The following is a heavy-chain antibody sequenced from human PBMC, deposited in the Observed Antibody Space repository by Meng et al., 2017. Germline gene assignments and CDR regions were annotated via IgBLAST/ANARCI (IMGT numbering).Heavy chain of an antibody. V-gene: IGHV3-43*01. D-gene: IGHD5-24*01. CDR2: ISWDGGRT. J-gene: IGHJ6*02. Sequence: GESLKISCAASGFTFDDYTMHWVRQAPGKGLEWVSLISWDGGRTYYADSVKGRFTISRDNSKNSLYLQMNSLRTEDTALYYCAKDWQRWLPQGDYGMDVWGQGTTVTVSS. CDR1: GFTFDDYT. CDR3: AKDWQRWLPQGDYGMDV.